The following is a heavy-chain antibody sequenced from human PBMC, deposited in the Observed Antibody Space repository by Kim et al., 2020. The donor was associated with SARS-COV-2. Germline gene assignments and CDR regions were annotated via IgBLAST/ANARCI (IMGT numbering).Heavy chain of an antibody. V-gene: IGHV3-23*01. CDR3: AKERDGGYDYPDD. CDR2: ISGSGGST. CDR1: GFTFSSYA. D-gene: IGHD5-12*01. J-gene: IGHJ4*02. Sequence: GGSLRLFCAASGFTFSSYAMSWVRQAPGKGLEWVPAISGSGGSTYYADSVKGRFTISRDNSKNTLYLQMNSLRAEDTAVYYCAKERDGGYDYPDDWGQGTLVTVSS.